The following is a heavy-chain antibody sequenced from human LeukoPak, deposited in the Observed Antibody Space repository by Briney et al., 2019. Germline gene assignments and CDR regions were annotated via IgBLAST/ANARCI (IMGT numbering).Heavy chain of an antibody. CDR2: MNPNSGNT. Sequence: ASVKVSCKASGYTFTSYDINWVRQATGQGLEWMGWMNPNSGNTGYAQKFQGRVTMTRNASISTAYMELSSLRSEDTAVYYCAREVRPRYYDFWSGYRMIYGMDVWGQGTTVTVSS. D-gene: IGHD3-3*01. CDR3: AREVRPRYYDFWSGYRMIYGMDV. V-gene: IGHV1-8*01. J-gene: IGHJ6*02. CDR1: GYTFTSYD.